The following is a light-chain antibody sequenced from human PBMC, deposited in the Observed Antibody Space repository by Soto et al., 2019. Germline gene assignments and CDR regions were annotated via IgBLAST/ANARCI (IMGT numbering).Light chain of an antibody. CDR3: QQYNSYKRT. J-gene: IGKJ1*01. Sequence: DIQMTQSPSTLSASVGDRVTITCRASQSISSWLAWYQQKTEKAPKLLIYDASSLESGVPSRFSGSGSGTEFTLTISSLQPDDFATYYCQQYNSYKRTCGQGTKVDIK. CDR2: DAS. CDR1: QSISSW. V-gene: IGKV1-5*01.